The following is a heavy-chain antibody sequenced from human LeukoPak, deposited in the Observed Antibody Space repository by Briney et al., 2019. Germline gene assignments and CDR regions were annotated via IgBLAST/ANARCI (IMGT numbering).Heavy chain of an antibody. D-gene: IGHD2-21*02. Sequence: GGSLRLSCAASGFTFSNYWMNWVRQAPGKGLEWVATIKEDGSQKYYVDSVRGRFTISRDNARNSLYLQLNSLRVEDTAVYYCARYFTKVTETLRLDYWGQGNLVTVTS. CDR3: ARYFTKVTETLRLDY. J-gene: IGHJ4*02. CDR1: GFTFSNYW. V-gene: IGHV3-7*03. CDR2: IKEDGSQK.